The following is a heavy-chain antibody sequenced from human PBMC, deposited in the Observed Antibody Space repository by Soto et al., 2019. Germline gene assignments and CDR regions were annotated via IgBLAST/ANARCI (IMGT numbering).Heavy chain of an antibody. J-gene: IGHJ4*02. CDR3: ARDGGTMIVVVMDLDY. CDR1: GFTFSSYG. V-gene: IGHV3-33*01. D-gene: IGHD3-22*01. CDR2: IWYDGSNK. Sequence: QVQLVESGGGVVQPGRSLRLSCAASGFTFSSYGMHWVRQAPGKGLEWVAVIWYDGSNKYYADSVKGRFTISRDNSKNTLYRQMNSLRAEDTAVYYCARDGGTMIVVVMDLDYWGQGTLVTVSS.